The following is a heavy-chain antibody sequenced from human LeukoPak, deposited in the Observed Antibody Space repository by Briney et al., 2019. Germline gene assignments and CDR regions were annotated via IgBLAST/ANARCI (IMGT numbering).Heavy chain of an antibody. J-gene: IGHJ4*02. V-gene: IGHV3-7*05. Sequence: GGSLRLSCAVSGFSFSAYWMTWVRQAPGRELEWLASVKEDGSEKYQVDSVKGRFTISRDNTKNSLFLQMNSLRAEDTAVYYCARFRSYNFDYWGQGTLVTVSS. CDR1: GFSFSAYW. CDR2: VKEDGSEK. D-gene: IGHD1-26*01. CDR3: ARFRSYNFDY.